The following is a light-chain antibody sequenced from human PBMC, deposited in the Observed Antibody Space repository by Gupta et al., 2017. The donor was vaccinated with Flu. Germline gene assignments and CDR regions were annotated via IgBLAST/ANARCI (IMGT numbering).Light chain of an antibody. CDR1: QSVNHY. CDR3: QQVNSCPYT. V-gene: IGKV1-9*01. Sequence: GDRVTQTCRASQSVNHYLGWYQQKQGEAPKFLIYAASTLQSGVPSRFSGSGIGRDFTLTIRGLQPEDFAAYYCQQVNSCPYTFGQRTKLEIK. J-gene: IGKJ2*01. CDR2: AAS.